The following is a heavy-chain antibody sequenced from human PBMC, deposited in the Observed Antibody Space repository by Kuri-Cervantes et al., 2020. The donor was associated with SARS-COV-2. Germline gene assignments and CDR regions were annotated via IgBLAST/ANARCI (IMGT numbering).Heavy chain of an antibody. V-gene: IGHV4-39*07. D-gene: IGHD2-2*01. J-gene: IGHJ4*02. CDR1: GGSISSSSYY. Sequence: GSLRLTCTVSGGSISSSSYYWGWIRQPPGRGLEWIGSIYYSGSTYYNPSLKSRVTISVDTSKNQFSLKLSSVTAADTAVYYCALGYCSSTSCHPFDYWGQGTLVTDSS. CDR2: IYYSGST. CDR3: ALGYCSSTSCHPFDY.